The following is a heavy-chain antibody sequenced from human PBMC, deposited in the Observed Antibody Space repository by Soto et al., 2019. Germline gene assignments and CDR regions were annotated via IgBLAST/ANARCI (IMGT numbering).Heavy chain of an antibody. CDR3: ARGIAVAGTAVFDY. J-gene: IGHJ4*02. CDR1: GFTFSSYW. D-gene: IGHD6-19*01. CDR2: IKEDGSEK. Sequence: EVQLVESGGGLVQPGGSLRLSCAASGFTFSSYWMSWVRQAPGKGLEWVANIKEDGSEKYYVDSVKGRFTISRDNAKHSLYLQVNSLRAEDTAVYYCARGIAVAGTAVFDYWGQGTLVTVSS. V-gene: IGHV3-7*01.